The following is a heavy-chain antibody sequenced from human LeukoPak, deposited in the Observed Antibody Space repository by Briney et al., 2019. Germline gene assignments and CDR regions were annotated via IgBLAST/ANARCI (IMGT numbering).Heavy chain of an antibody. CDR1: GGTFSSYA. CDR3: ASSGYYIYYFDY. CDR2: IIPIFGTA. J-gene: IGHJ4*02. D-gene: IGHD3-22*01. V-gene: IGHV1-69*06. Sequence: SVKVSCKASGGTFSSYAIGWVRQAPGQGLEWMGGIIPIFGTANYAQKFQGRVTITADKSTSTAYMELSSLRSEDTAVYYCASSGYYIYYFDYWGQGTLVTVSS.